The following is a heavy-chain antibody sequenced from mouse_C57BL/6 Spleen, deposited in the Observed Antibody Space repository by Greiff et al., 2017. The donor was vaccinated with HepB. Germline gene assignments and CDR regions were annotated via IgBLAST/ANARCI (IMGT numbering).Heavy chain of an antibody. CDR1: GYAFSSSW. J-gene: IGHJ2*01. D-gene: IGHD1-1*01. Sequence: VKLQESGPELVKPGASVKISCKASGYAFSSSWMNWVKQRPGKGLEWIGRIYPGDGDTNYNGKFKGKATLTADKSSSTAYMQLSSLTSEDSAVYFCARSLPYYGSPYWGQGTTLTVSS. CDR2: IYPGDGDT. V-gene: IGHV1-82*01. CDR3: ARSLPYYGSPY.